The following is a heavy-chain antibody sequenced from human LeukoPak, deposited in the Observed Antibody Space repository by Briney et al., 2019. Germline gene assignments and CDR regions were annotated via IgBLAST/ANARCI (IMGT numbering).Heavy chain of an antibody. CDR3: ARGIAVAQGDY. J-gene: IGHJ4*02. V-gene: IGHV3-21*01. CDR1: GFTFSSYS. CDR2: ISSSSSYI. Sequence: GGSLRLSCAASGFTFSSYSMNWVRQAPGKGLEWVSSISSSSSYIYYADSVKGRFTISRDNAKKSLYLQMNSLRAEDTAVYYCARGIAVAQGDYWGQGTLVTVSS. D-gene: IGHD6-19*01.